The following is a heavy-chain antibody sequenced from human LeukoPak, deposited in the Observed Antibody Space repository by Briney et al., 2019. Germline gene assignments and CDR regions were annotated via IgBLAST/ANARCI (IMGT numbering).Heavy chain of an antibody. D-gene: IGHD4-11*01. CDR3: ARGPAYSIYGAYYYYYMGV. J-gene: IGHJ6*03. CDR2: MNPNSGNT. Sequence: ASVKVSCKASGYTFTSHDINWVRQATGQGLEWMGWMNPNSGNTGYAQKFQGRVTITRNTSISTAYMELSSLRSEDTAVYYCARGPAYSIYGAYYYYYMGVWGKGTTVTVSS. CDR1: GYTFTSHD. V-gene: IGHV1-8*01.